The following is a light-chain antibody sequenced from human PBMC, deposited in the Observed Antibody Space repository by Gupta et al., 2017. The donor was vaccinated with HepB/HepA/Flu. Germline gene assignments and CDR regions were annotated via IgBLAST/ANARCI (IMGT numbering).Light chain of an antibody. J-gene: IGKJ2*01. CDR3: QKYNGYSRT. V-gene: IGKV1-5*03. CDR1: QSISNW. CDR2: KAS. Sequence: DVQMTQSPSTLSASVGDRVTITCRASQSISNWLAWFQQKPGKAPKLLIYKASSLESGVPSRFSGSGSGTEFTLTISSLQPDDFATYYCQKYNGYSRTFGQGTKVEIK.